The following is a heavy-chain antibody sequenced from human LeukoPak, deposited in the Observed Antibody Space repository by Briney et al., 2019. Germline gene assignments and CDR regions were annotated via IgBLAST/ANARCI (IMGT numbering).Heavy chain of an antibody. CDR1: GDSISSYF. CDR2: FHDSGSA. CDR3: ARNSHSVDTATPRGFDP. J-gene: IGHJ5*02. V-gene: IGHV4-59*01. Sequence: SETLSLTCTVSGDSISSYFWSWIRQPPGKGLEWIGYFHDSGSANYNPSLKSRITMSVDTSKNQFSLKLRSVTAADTAVYYCARNSHSVDTATPRGFDPWGQGTLVTVSS. D-gene: IGHD2-15*01.